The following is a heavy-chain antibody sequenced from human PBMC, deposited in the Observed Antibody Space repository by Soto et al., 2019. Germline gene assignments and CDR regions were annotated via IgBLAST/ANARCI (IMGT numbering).Heavy chain of an antibody. V-gene: IGHV4-38-2*01. CDR3: ASGIDFYYAMDV. Sequence: SETLSLTCAVSGYSISSGYYRGWIRQPPGKGLEWIGSIYHSGSTYYNASLKSRVTISVDTSKNQFSLKLTSVTDAVTAVYYCASGIDFYYAMDVWGQGTTVTVSS. CDR1: GYSISSGYY. CDR2: IYHSGST. J-gene: IGHJ6*01.